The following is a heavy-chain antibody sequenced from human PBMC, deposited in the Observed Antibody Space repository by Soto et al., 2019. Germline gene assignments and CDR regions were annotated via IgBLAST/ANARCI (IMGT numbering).Heavy chain of an antibody. J-gene: IGHJ4*02. CDR1: GFTFSSYA. D-gene: IGHD6-25*01. CDR3: AKDSAAEGSY. CDR2: ISGSGGST. Sequence: GGVLILSCAASGFTFSSYAMSWVRQAPGKGLEWVSAISGSGGSTYYADSVKGRFTISRDNSKNTLYLQMNSLRAEDTAVYYCAKDSAAEGSYWGQGTLVTVSS. V-gene: IGHV3-23*01.